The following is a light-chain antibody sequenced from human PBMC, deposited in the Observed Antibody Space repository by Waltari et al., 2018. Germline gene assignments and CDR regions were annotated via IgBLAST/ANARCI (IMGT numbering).Light chain of an antibody. CDR3: QQRYNWPWT. CDR1: QTINNS. Sequence: ETVLTQSPATLSLSPGERATLSCRASQTINNSLALYHQQPGQAPRLLIYDASNRATGIPVRFSGSGSGTDFTLTISSLEPEDFAVYYCQQRYNWPWTFGQGTKVEIE. CDR2: DAS. V-gene: IGKV3-11*01. J-gene: IGKJ1*01.